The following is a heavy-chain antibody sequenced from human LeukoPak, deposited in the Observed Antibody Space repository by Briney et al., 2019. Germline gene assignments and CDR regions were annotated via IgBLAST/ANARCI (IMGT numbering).Heavy chain of an antibody. D-gene: IGHD2-15*01. CDR2: INPNSGGT. Sequence: ASVKVSCKASGHTFTGYYMHWVRQAPGQGFEWMGWINPNSGGTNYAQKFQGRVTMTRDTSISTAYMELSRLRSDDTAVYYCARDRKTDYCSGVSCYLFDYWGQGTLVTVSS. CDR1: GHTFTGYY. V-gene: IGHV1-2*02. J-gene: IGHJ4*02. CDR3: ARDRKTDYCSGVSCYLFDY.